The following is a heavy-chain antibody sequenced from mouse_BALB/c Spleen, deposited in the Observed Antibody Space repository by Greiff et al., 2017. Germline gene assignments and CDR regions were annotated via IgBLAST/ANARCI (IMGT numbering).Heavy chain of an antibody. CDR3: ARGWDGSSPFYAMDY. CDR1: GYSITSDYA. D-gene: IGHD1-1*01. J-gene: IGHJ4*01. CDR2: ISYSGST. V-gene: IGHV3-2*02. Sequence: EVQLVESGPGLVKPSQSLSLTCTVTGYSITSDYAWNWIRQFPGNKLEWMGYISYSGSTSYNPSLKSRISITRDTSKNQFFLQLNSVTTEDTATYSCARGWDGSSPFYAMDYWGQGTSVTVSS.